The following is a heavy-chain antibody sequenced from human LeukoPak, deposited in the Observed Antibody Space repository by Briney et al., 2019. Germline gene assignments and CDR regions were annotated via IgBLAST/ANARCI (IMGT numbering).Heavy chain of an antibody. CDR2: IKPDGSER. J-gene: IGHJ5*02. D-gene: IGHD3-10*01. V-gene: IGHV3-7*03. CDR3: ARDPNYYGSGSSENNNWFDP. CDR1: GFPFTTYW. Sequence: GGSLRLSRAASGFPFTTYWMSWVRQAPGKGLEWLANIKPDGSERYYVDSVKGRFTISRDNAKNSLYLQMNSLRAEDTAVYYCARDPNYYGSGSSENNNWFDPWGQGTLVTVSS.